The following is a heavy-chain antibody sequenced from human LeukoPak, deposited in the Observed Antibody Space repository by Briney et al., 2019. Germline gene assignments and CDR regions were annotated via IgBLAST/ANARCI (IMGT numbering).Heavy chain of an antibody. V-gene: IGHV1-2*02. J-gene: IGHJ2*01. CDR2: LNPVSGDT. D-gene: IGHD4-17*01. Sequence: GASVKVSCKASGYTFTAYYIHWVRQAPGQGLEWMAWLNPVSGDTNSAEKFQGRVIMTRDTSISTAYMELSGLTSDDTAFYYCARGTTVTTTYWYIDLWGRGTLVSVSS. CDR1: GYTFTAYY. CDR3: ARGTTVTTTYWYIDL.